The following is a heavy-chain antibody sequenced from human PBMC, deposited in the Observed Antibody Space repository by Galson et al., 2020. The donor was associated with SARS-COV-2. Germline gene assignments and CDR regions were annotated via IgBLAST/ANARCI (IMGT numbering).Heavy chain of an antibody. Sequence: ASETLSLTCTVSGGSVSSGSYYWSWIRQPPGKGLEWIGYIYYSGSTNYNPSLKSRVTISVDTSKNQFSLKLSSVTAADTAVYYCARGTADTAMVSYYYYGMDVWGQGTTVTVSS. J-gene: IGHJ6*02. V-gene: IGHV4-61*01. CDR1: GGSVSSGSYY. CDR2: IYYSGST. D-gene: IGHD5-18*01. CDR3: ARGTADTAMVSYYYYGMDV.